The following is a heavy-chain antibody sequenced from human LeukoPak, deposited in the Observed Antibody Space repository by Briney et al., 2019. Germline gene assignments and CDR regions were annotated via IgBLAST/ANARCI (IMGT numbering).Heavy chain of an antibody. Sequence: GGSLRLSCADSRFTFSIYTMNWVRQAPGKGLEWVSGISANAVSTYYADSVKGRFTISRDNSKNTLYLHMDRLGTEDTAVYYCASMPSTEIYYFYYMDVWGKGTTVTVSS. V-gene: IGHV3-23*01. CDR1: RFTFSIYT. J-gene: IGHJ6*03. D-gene: IGHD2-2*01. CDR2: ISANAVST. CDR3: ASMPSTEIYYFYYMDV.